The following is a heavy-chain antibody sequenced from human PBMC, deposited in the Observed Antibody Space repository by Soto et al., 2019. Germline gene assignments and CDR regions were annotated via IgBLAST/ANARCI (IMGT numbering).Heavy chain of an antibody. CDR3: ARGIFSGDYYYGMDV. J-gene: IGHJ6*02. CDR1: GGTFSSYT. D-gene: IGHD3-10*01. V-gene: IGHV1-46*01. Sequence: ASVKVSCKASGGTFSSYTISWVRQAPGQGLEWMGIVNPSGGSTSYAQKFQGRVAMTRDTSTSTVYMELSSLRSEDTAVYYCARGIFSGDYYYGMDVWGQGTTVTVSS. CDR2: VNPSGGST.